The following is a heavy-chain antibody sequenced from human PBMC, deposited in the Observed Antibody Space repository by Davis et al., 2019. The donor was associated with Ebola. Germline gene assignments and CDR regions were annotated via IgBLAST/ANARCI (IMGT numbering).Heavy chain of an antibody. CDR3: ASQQLVFFGWFDP. D-gene: IGHD6-13*01. J-gene: IGHJ5*02. CDR1: RFTVSSNY. CDR2: IYSGGST. Sequence: GESLKISCAASRFTVSSNYMSWVRQAPGKGLEWVSVIYSGGSTYYADSVKGRFTISRDNSKNTLYLQMNSLRAEDTAVYYCASQQLVFFGWFDPWGQGTLVTVSS. V-gene: IGHV3-66*01.